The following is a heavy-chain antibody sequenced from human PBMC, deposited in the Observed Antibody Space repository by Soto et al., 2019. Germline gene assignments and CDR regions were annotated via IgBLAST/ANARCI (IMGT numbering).Heavy chain of an antibody. CDR1: GGSISSGGYY. CDR2: IYYSGST. V-gene: IGHV4-31*03. Sequence: SETLSLTCTVSGGSISSGGYYWSWIRQHPGKGLEWIGYIYYSGSTYYNPSLKSRVTISVDTSKNQFSLKLSSVTAADTAVYYRARGSYGEWLRDYYGMDVWGQGTTVTVSS. J-gene: IGHJ6*02. D-gene: IGHD4-17*01. CDR3: ARGSYGEWLRDYYGMDV.